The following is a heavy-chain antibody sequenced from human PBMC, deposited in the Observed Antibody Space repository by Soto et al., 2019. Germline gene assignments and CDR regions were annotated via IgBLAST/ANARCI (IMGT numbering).Heavy chain of an antibody. CDR3: ARGPEPFGVVTNLFDY. Sequence: PSETLSLTCTVSGGSISSSSYYWGWIRQPPGKGLEWIGYIYYSGSTNYNPSLKSRVTISVDTSKNQFSLKLSSVTAADTAVYYCARGPEPFGVVTNLFDYWGQGTLVTVSS. CDR2: IYYSGST. J-gene: IGHJ4*02. D-gene: IGHD3-3*01. CDR1: GGSISSSSYY. V-gene: IGHV4-61*05.